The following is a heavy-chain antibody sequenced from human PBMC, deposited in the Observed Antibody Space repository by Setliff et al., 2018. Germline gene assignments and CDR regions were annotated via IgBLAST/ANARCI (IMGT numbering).Heavy chain of an antibody. CDR1: GYSISSGYY. CDR2: IYHSGST. D-gene: IGHD3-9*01. V-gene: IGHV4-38-2*02. Sequence: ETLSLTCTVSGYSISSGYYWGWIRQPPGKGLEWIGSIYHSGSTYYNPSLKSRVTISVDTSKNQFSLKFISVTAADTAVYYCATLYDVLTGYYGLDVWGQGTTVTVSS. J-gene: IGHJ6*02. CDR3: ATLYDVLTGYYGLDV.